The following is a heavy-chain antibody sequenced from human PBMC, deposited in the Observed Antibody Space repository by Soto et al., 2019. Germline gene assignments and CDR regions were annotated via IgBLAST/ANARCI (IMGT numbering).Heavy chain of an antibody. V-gene: IGHV4-59*01. CDR3: ARDPGLQPF. D-gene: IGHD4-4*01. Sequence: SETLSLTCTVSGGSISSYYWSWIRQPPGKGLEWIGYIYYSGSTNYNPSLKSRVTISVDTSKNQFSLKLSSVTAADTAVYYCARDPGLQPFWGQGTLVTVSS. J-gene: IGHJ4*02. CDR2: IYYSGST. CDR1: GGSISSYY.